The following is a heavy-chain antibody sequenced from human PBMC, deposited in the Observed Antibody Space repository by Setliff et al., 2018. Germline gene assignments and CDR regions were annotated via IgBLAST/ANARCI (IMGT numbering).Heavy chain of an antibody. CDR3: VNHNPARRAVDSTPLDY. CDR1: GFTFSDSA. V-gene: IGHV3-73*01. Sequence: GGSLRLSCAASGFTFSDSAVHWVRQASGKGLEWVGRIRAKVSDYATAYAASLKGRFTISRDDSKNTAYLQMHNLRAEDTATYYCVNHNPARRAVDSTPLDYWGQGTQVTVSS. D-gene: IGHD6-19*01. CDR2: IRAKVSDYAT. J-gene: IGHJ4*02.